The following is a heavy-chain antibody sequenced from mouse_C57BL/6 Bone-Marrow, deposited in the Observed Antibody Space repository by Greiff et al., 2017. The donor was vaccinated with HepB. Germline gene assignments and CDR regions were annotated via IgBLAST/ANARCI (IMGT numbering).Heavy chain of an antibody. CDR2: IYPGDGDT. J-gene: IGHJ2*01. CDR1: GYAFSSYW. CDR3: ARGDYFYFDY. Sequence: VQRVESGAELVKPGASVKISCKASGYAFSSYWMNWVKQRPGKGLEWIGQIYPGDGDTNYNGKFKGKATLTADKSSSTAYMQLSSLTSEDSAVYFCARGDYFYFDYWGQGTTLTVSS. V-gene: IGHV1-80*01. D-gene: IGHD1-1*01.